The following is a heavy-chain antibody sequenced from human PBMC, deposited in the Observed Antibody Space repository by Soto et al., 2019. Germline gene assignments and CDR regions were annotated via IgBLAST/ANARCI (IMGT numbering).Heavy chain of an antibody. CDR3: TSSMFGENAFDI. J-gene: IGHJ3*02. CDR2: IRSKSSNYAT. V-gene: IGHV3-73*02. Sequence: EVQLVESGGGLVQPGGSLKLSCAASGFTFSGSAMDWVRQASGKGLEWVGRIRSKSSNYATVYAASVKDRFTISRDDSQNTAYLQMNNLKTEDTAVYYCTSSMFGENAFDIWGQGTMVIVSS. CDR1: GFTFSGSA. D-gene: IGHD3-10*02.